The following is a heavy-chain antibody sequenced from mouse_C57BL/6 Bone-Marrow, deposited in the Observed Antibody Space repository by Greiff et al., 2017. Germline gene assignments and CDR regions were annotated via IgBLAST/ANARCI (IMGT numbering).Heavy chain of an antibody. D-gene: IGHD1-3*01. J-gene: IGHJ3*01. V-gene: IGHV5-4*01. Sequence: EVQLQESGGGLVKPGGSLKLSCAASGFTFSSYAMSWVRQTPEKRLEWVATISDGGSYTYYPDNVKGRFTISRDNAKNNLYLQMSHLKSEDTAMDYCARDNFWFAYWGQGTLVTVSA. CDR2: ISDGGSYT. CDR1: GFTFSSYA. CDR3: ARDNFWFAY.